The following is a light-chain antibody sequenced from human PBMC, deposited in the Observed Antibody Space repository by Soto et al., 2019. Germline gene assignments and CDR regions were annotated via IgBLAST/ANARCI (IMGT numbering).Light chain of an antibody. V-gene: IGKV1-39*01. Sequence: IQLTQYPSSLSASVGDRVTITCRASQSISSYLNWYQQKPGKAPKLLIYAASSLQSGVPSRFSGSGSGTDFTLTISSLQPEDFATYYCQQSYSTSWTFGQGTKVDNK. CDR2: AAS. J-gene: IGKJ1*01. CDR1: QSISSY. CDR3: QQSYSTSWT.